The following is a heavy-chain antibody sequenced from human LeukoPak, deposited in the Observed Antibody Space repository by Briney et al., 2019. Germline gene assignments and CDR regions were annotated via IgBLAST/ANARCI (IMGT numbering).Heavy chain of an antibody. Sequence: SVKVSCKASGGTFSSYAISWVRQAPGQGLEWMGGIIPIFGTANYAQKFQGRVTITADESTSTAYMELSSLRSEDTAVYYCARSGSRYSYYYYYMDVWGKGTTVTVCS. D-gene: IGHD1-1*01. CDR3: ARSGSRYSYYYYYMDV. V-gene: IGHV1-69*13. CDR2: IIPIFGTA. CDR1: GGTFSSYA. J-gene: IGHJ6*03.